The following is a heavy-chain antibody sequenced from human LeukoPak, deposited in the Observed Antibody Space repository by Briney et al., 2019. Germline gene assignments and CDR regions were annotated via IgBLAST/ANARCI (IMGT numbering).Heavy chain of an antibody. CDR2: IKENGSEK. Sequence: GGSLRLSCAASGFTFSNFWMSWVRQAPGKGLEWVANIKENGSEKYSVDSVKGRFTISRDNAKNSLYLQMNSLRAEDTAVYYCARGLLPDYYYYMDVWGKGTTVTVSS. CDR3: ARGLLPDYYYYMDV. V-gene: IGHV3-7*01. CDR1: GFTFSNFW. J-gene: IGHJ6*03.